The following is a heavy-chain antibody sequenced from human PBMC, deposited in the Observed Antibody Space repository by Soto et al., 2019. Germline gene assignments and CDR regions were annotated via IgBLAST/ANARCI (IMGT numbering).Heavy chain of an antibody. CDR2: ISSSSSNI. V-gene: IGHV3-48*02. D-gene: IGHD3-22*01. J-gene: IGHJ5*02. CDR1: GFTFSSYI. Sequence: GGSLRLSCAASGFTFSSYIMNWVRQAPGKGLEWVSYISSSSSNIYYADSVKGRFTISRDNAKNSLYLQMNSLRDEDTAVYYCARDPGYYYDSSGYLWGQGTLVTVSS. CDR3: ARDPGYYYDSSGYL.